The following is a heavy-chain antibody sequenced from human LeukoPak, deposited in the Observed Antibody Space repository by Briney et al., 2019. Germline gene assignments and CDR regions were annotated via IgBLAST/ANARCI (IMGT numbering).Heavy chain of an antibody. CDR1: GGSISSSSYY. CDR3: ARVSFGYSYGLADYYYYMDV. Sequence: SETLSLTCPVSGGSISSSSYYWGWIRQPPGKGLEWIGNIYYSGSTYYNPSLKSRVTISVDTSKNQFSLKLSSVTAADTAVYYCARVSFGYSYGLADYYYYMDVWGKGTTVTVSS. J-gene: IGHJ6*03. CDR2: IYYSGST. V-gene: IGHV4-39*07. D-gene: IGHD5-18*01.